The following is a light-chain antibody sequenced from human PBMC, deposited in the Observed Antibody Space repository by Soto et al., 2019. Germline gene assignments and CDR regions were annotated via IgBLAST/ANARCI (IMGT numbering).Light chain of an antibody. V-gene: IGKV1-5*03. J-gene: IGKJ1*01. CDR3: QQYYDNPWT. CDR1: QSIITW. CDR2: TAS. Sequence: DIQMTQSPSTLSASVGDRVTITCRASQSIITWLAWYQQKPGKPPDLLLYTASSLQSGVPSRFSGSGSGTEFTLTISSLQPDDFATYYCQQYYDNPWTFGQGTKVDIK.